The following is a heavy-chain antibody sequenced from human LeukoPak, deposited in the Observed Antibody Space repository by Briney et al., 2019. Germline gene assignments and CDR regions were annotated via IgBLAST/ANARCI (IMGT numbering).Heavy chain of an antibody. J-gene: IGHJ4*02. CDR2: ISGSGGST. CDR1: GFTFSSYA. CDR3: AKAIPKSLGTKVPYYFDY. Sequence: GGSLRLSCAASGFTFSSYAMSWVRQAPGKGLEWVSAISGSGGSTYYADSVKGRFTISRDNSKNTLYLQMNSLRAEDTAVYYCAKAIPKSLGTKVPYYFDYWGQGTLVTVSS. V-gene: IGHV3-23*01. D-gene: IGHD1-14*01.